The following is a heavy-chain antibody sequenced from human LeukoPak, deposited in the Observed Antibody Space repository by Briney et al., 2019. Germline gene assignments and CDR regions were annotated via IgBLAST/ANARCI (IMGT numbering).Heavy chain of an antibody. J-gene: IGHJ6*03. V-gene: IGHV4-34*01. Sequence: SETLSLTCTVSGGSISSHYWSWIRKPPGKGLEWIGEINHSGSTNYNPSLKSRVTISVDTSKNQFSLKLSSVTAADTAVYYCARIGDYYYYYMDVWGKGTTVTVSS. CDR3: ARIGDYYYYYMDV. CDR2: INHSGST. CDR1: GGSISSHY.